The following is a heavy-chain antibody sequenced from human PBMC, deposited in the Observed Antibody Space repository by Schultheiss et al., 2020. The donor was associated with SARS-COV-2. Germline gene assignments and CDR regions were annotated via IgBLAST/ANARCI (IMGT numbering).Heavy chain of an antibody. CDR1: GGSISSYY. J-gene: IGHJ6*02. D-gene: IGHD6-13*01. CDR3: ARDGPAAAGDRLPYYYYYYGMDV. CDR2: INHSGST. V-gene: IGHV4-34*01. Sequence: SETLSLTCTVSGGSISSYYWSWIRQPPGKGLEWIGEINHSGSTNYNPSLKSRVTISVDTSKNQFSLKLSSVTAADTAVYYCARDGPAAAGDRLPYYYYYYGMDVWGQGTTVTVSS.